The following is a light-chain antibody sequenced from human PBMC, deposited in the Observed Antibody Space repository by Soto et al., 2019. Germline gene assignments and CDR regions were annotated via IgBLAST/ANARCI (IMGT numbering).Light chain of an antibody. CDR2: EGS. Sequence: QYVLTQPASVSGSPGQSITISCTGTNSDVGSYNLVSWYQQHPGKAPKLMIYEGSKRPSGVSNRFSGSKSGNTASLTISGLQAEDEADYYCCSYADSNTNVFGTGTKVTVL. J-gene: IGLJ1*01. CDR3: CSYADSNTNV. CDR1: NSDVGSYNL. V-gene: IGLV2-23*01.